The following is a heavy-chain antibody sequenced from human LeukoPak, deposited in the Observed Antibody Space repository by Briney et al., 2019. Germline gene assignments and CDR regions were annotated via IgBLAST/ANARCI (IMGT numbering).Heavy chain of an antibody. D-gene: IGHD3-22*01. CDR2: IYYSGST. CDR1: GGSISSGGYY. Sequence: SQTLSLTCTVSGGSISSGGYYWSWIRQHPGKGLEWIGYIYYSGSTYYNPSLKSRVTISVDTSKNQFSLKLSSVTAADTAVYYCAGRSHDSSGYPHYYYGMDVGGQGTTVTVSS. J-gene: IGHJ6*02. CDR3: AGRSHDSSGYPHYYYGMDV. V-gene: IGHV4-31*03.